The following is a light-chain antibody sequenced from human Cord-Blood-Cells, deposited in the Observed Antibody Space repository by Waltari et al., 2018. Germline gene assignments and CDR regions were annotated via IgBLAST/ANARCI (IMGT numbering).Light chain of an antibody. CDR3: QQYNSYSWT. CDR1: QSISSW. CDR2: KAS. J-gene: IGKJ1*01. Sequence: DIQMTQSPSTLSASVGDRVTITCRASQSISSWLAWYQQKPVKAPKLLIYKASSLESGVPSRFSCSGSGTEFTLTISSLQPDDFATYYCQQYNSYSWTFGQGTKVEIK. V-gene: IGKV1-5*03.